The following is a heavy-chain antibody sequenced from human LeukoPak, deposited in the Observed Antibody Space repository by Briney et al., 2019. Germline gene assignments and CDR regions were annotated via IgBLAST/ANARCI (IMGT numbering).Heavy chain of an antibody. CDR3: ATQTITLVVVISPFDY. CDR1: GFTFNTYP. Sequence: QPGGSLLLSFAASGFTFNTYPMHWGRQAPGKGLEWVALIQDDGAKTNYAGSVRGRFTISRDNSRSTVYLQMNSLKPDDTAVYYCATQTITLVVVISPFDYWGQGALVTVSS. J-gene: IGHJ4*02. D-gene: IGHD3-22*01. CDR2: IQDDGAKT. V-gene: IGHV3-30*02.